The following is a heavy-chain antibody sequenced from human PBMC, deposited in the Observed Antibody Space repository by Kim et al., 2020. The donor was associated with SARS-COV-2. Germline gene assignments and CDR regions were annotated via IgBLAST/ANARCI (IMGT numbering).Heavy chain of an antibody. CDR3: ARRGEYSTGYWGGSHYYGLDV. CDR1: GFTVSSHY. J-gene: IGHJ6*02. D-gene: IGHD6-19*01. CDR2: IYSSGSSGDTT. V-gene: IGHV3-53*01. Sequence: GGSLRLSCAASGFTVSSHYMSWVRQAPGKGLEWVSLIYSSGSSGDTTYYVDSVKGRFTISRDFSRNTVYLQMTSLRAEDTAVYYCARRGEYSTGYWGGSHYYGLDVWGQGTTVTVSS.